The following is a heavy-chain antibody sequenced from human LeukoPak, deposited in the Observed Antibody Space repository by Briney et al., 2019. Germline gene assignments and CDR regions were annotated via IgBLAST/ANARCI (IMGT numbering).Heavy chain of an antibody. D-gene: IGHD2-15*01. CDR2: IYYSGST. CDR1: GGSISSYY. J-gene: IGHJ4*02. Sequence: SETLSLTCTVSGGSISSYYWSWIRQPPGKGLEWIGYIYYSGSTNYNPSLKSRVTISVDTSKNQFSLKLSSVTAADTAVYYCAGGYCSGGSCYFYDCWGQGTLVTVSS. CDR3: AGGYCSGGSCYFYDC. V-gene: IGHV4-59*01.